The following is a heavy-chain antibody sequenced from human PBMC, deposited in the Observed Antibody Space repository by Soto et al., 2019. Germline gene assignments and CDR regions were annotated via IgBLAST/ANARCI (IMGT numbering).Heavy chain of an antibody. J-gene: IGHJ4*02. D-gene: IGHD4-17*01. V-gene: IGHV4-4*07. CDR3: ASGTTVVTHFDY. CDR2: IYTSGST. Sequence: SETLSLTCTVSGGSISSYYWNWIRQPAGKGLEWIGRIYTSGSTNYNPSLKGRVTMSVDTSKKQLSLKLSSVTAADTAVYYCASGTTVVTHFDYWGQGTLVTVSS. CDR1: GGSISSYY.